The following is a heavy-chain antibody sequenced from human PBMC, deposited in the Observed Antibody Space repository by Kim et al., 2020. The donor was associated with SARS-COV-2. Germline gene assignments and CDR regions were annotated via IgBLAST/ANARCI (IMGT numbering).Heavy chain of an antibody. CDR3: ARPLLSGAMNYFDP. CDR2: INTNTGDP. V-gene: IGHV7-4-1*02. CDR1: GYTFTTYG. D-gene: IGHD1-7*01. Sequence: ASVKVSCKASGYTFTTYGINWVRQAPGQGLEWMGWINTNTGDPMYAQGFTGRFVFSFDTSVSTAYLEISSLKAEDTAVYFCARPLLSGAMNYFDPWGQGTLVTVSS. J-gene: IGHJ5*02.